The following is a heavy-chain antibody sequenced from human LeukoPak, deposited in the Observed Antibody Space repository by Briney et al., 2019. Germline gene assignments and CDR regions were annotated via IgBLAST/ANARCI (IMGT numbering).Heavy chain of an antibody. Sequence: PSETLSLTCTVSGASINNYYWSWIRQPPGKGLAWIGYIYYSGSTNYNPSLKSRVTISVDTSKNQFSLNLSSVTAADTAVYYRASSLLGGTDAFDIWGQGTMVTVSS. V-gene: IGHV4-59*01. CDR2: IYYSGST. CDR1: GASINNYY. D-gene: IGHD1-26*01. CDR3: ASSLLGGTDAFDI. J-gene: IGHJ3*02.